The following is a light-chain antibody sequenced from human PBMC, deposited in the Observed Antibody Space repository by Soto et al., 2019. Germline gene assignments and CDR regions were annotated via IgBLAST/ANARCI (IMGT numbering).Light chain of an antibody. CDR2: DVS. CDR3: QQRNTWPLT. V-gene: IGKV3-11*01. J-gene: IGKJ4*01. Sequence: EIVLTQSPATLSLSPGERATLSCRASESAVNYLAWYQQQPGQAPRLLIYDVSNRATGIPDRFSDSGSGTDFTLTISSLEPEDFAVYYCQQRNTWPLTFGGGTRVEIK. CDR1: ESAVNY.